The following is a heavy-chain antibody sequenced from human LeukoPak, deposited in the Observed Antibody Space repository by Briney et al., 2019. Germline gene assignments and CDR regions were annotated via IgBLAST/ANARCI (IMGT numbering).Heavy chain of an antibody. CDR2: IYSGGST. CDR3: AKSSGYYDNSGYRAFDI. V-gene: IGHV3-66*01. J-gene: IGHJ3*02. Sequence: PGGSLRLSCAASGFTVSSNYMSWVRQPPGKGLEWVSVIYSGGSTYYADSVKGRFIISRDNSKNTLYLQMNSLRADDTAVYYCAKSSGYYDNSGYRAFDIWGQGTMVTVSS. D-gene: IGHD3-22*01. CDR1: GFTVSSNY.